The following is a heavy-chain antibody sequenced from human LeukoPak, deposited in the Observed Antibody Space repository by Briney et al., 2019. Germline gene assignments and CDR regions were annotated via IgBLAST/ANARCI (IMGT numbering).Heavy chain of an antibody. CDR1: GGSISSYY. J-gene: IGHJ4*02. CDR2: IYYSGST. CDR3: AKEVGYSYPTFDY. D-gene: IGHD5-18*01. Sequence: SETLSLTCTVSGGSISSYYWRWIRQPPGKGLEWIGYIYYSGSTNYNPSLKSRVTISVDTSKNQFSLKLSSVTAADTAVYYCAKEVGYSYPTFDYWGQGTLVTVSS. V-gene: IGHV4-59*01.